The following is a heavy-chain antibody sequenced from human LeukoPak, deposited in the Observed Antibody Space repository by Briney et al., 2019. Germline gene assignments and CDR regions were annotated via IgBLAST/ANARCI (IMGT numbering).Heavy chain of an antibody. CDR3: ARALVYFPFDP. CDR2: INHSGST. CDR1: GGSISSGSYY. J-gene: IGHJ5*02. D-gene: IGHD2-8*01. Sequence: SETLSLTCTVSGGSISSGSYYWSWIRQPPGKGLEWIGEINHSGSTNYNPSLKSRVTISVDTSKNQFSLKLSSVTAADTAVYYCARALVYFPFDPWGQGTLVTVSS. V-gene: IGHV4-39*07.